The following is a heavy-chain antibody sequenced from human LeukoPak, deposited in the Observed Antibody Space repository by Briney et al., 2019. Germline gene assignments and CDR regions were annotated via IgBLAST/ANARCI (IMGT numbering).Heavy chain of an antibody. Sequence: GGSLRLSCAASGFTFDDYGMSWVRQAPGKGLEWVSGINWNGGSTGYADSVKGRFTISRDNAKNSLYLQMNSLRAEDTALYYCARSWNSGYYYDAFDIWGQGTMVTVSS. D-gene: IGHD3-22*01. CDR1: GFTFDDYG. CDR2: INWNGGST. J-gene: IGHJ3*02. CDR3: ARSWNSGYYYDAFDI. V-gene: IGHV3-20*04.